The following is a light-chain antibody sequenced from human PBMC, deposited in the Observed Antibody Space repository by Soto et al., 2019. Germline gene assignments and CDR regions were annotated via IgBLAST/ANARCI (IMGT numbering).Light chain of an antibody. J-gene: IGKJ5*01. CDR3: MQSTQLPPT. V-gene: IGKV2D-29*02. CDR1: QSLLHITGETF. CDR2: EVS. Sequence: DVLMTQTPHSLSVTPGQPASISCKSSQSLLHITGETFLFWYLQKPGQSPQLLIYEVSTRVSGVPDRFSGSGSGTDFTLEISRXETDDVGIYYCMQSTQLPPTFGQGTRLETK.